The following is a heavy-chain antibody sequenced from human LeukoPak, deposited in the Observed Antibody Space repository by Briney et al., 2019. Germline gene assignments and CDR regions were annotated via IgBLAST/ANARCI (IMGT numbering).Heavy chain of an antibody. D-gene: IGHD1/OR15-1a*01. J-gene: IGHJ4*02. CDR1: GFTFSSYA. CDR2: ISYDGSNK. V-gene: IGHV3-30-3*01. CDR3: AENSALEY. Sequence: GGSLRLSCAASGFTFSSYAMHWVRQAPGKGLEWVAVISYDGSNKYYADSVKGRFTISRDNSKNTLYLQMNSLRAEDTAVYYCAENSALEYWGQGALVTVSS.